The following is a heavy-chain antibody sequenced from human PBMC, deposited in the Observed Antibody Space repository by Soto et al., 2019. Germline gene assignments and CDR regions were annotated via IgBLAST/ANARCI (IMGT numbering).Heavy chain of an antibody. CDR2: ISGRSSYI. CDR3: ATTGWRLSDY. D-gene: IGHD3-3*01. CDR1: GITYNNYT. Sequence: EVRLVESGGGLVKPGGSLRLSCVASGITYNNYTMNWVRQAPGKGLEWVASISGRSSYIYYADSLRGRFTISRDNTKKSLFLKMNNLRAEDTDVYYCATTGWRLSDYWGQGTLVTVSS. J-gene: IGHJ4*02. V-gene: IGHV3-21*02.